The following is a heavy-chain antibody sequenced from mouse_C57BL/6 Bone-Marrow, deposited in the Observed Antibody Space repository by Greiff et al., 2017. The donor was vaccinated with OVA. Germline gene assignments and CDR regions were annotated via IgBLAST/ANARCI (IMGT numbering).Heavy chain of an antibody. CDR3: ATGTPAWFAY. D-gene: IGHD4-1*01. Sequence: QVQLQQSGPELVKPGASVKISCKASGYSFTSYYIHWVKQRPGQGLEWIGWIYPGSGNTKYNEKFKGKATLTADTSSSTAYMQLSSLTSEVSAVYYCATGTPAWFAYWGQGTLVTVSA. J-gene: IGHJ3*01. CDR1: GYSFTSYY. V-gene: IGHV1-66*01. CDR2: IYPGSGNT.